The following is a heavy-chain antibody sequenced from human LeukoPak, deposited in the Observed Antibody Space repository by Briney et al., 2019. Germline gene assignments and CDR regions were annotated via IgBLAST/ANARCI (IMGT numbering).Heavy chain of an antibody. D-gene: IGHD3-9*01. V-gene: IGHV4-30-2*01. Sequence: SSETLSLTCAVSGGSISSGGYSWSWIRQPPGKGLEWIGNIYHSGSTYYNPSLKSRVTISVDRSKNQFSLKLSSVTAADTAVYYCASGKTPVVRYFDWFSTYFDYWGQGTLVTVSS. J-gene: IGHJ4*02. CDR1: GGSISSGGYS. CDR2: IYHSGST. CDR3: ASGKTPVVRYFDWFSTYFDY.